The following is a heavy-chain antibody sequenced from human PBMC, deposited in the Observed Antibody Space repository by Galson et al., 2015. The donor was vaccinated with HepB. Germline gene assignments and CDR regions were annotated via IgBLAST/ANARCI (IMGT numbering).Heavy chain of an antibody. J-gene: IGHJ4*02. CDR2: IIPIFGTA. D-gene: IGHD3-22*01. CDR3: ARAHGSTYYYDSSGYYYSDFDY. Sequence: SVKVSCKASGGTFSSYAISWVRQAPGQGLEWMGGIIPIFGTANYAQKFQGRVTITADESTSTAYMELSSLRSEDTAVYYCARAHGSTYYYDSSGYYYSDFDYWGQGTLVTVSS. CDR1: GGTFSSYA. V-gene: IGHV1-69*13.